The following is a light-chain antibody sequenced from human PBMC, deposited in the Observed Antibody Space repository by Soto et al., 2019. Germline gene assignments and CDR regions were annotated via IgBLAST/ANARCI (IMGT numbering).Light chain of an antibody. Sequence: QSALTQPASVSGSPGQSITISCTGTSSDVGAYNFVSWYQQHPGKVPKLMIFDVSKRPSGVSDRFSGSKSGNTASLTISGLQADDEGDYYCSSYGSSSTDVFGSGTKLTVL. CDR3: SSYGSSSTDV. V-gene: IGLV2-14*03. CDR1: SSDVGAYNF. J-gene: IGLJ1*01. CDR2: DVS.